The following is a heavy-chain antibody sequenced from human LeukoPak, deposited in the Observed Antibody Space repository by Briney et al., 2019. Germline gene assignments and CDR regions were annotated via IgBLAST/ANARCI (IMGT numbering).Heavy chain of an antibody. CDR3: ARRGGSGRSFDY. CDR1: GGSVSSGSYY. CDR2: IYYSGST. V-gene: IGHV4-61*01. D-gene: IGHD3-10*01. J-gene: IGHJ4*02. Sequence: PSETLSLTCTVSGGSVSSGSYYWSWIRQPPGKGLEWIGYIYYSGSTNYNPSLKSRVTMSVDTPQNQFSLKLSSVTAADTAVYYCARRGGSGRSFDYWGQGTLVTISS.